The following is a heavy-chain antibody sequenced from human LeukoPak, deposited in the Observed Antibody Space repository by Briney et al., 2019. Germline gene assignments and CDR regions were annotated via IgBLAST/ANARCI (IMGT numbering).Heavy chain of an antibody. Sequence: SETLSLTCTVSGGSMSSGDYSWSWVRQPPGKGLEWIGYIHYSGTTYYNPSLKSRVTISEDTSKNQFSLKLSSVTAADTAVYCCAREGGFCSSTSCQVYFYYGMDVWGRGTSVTVSS. D-gene: IGHD2-2*01. CDR3: AREGGFCSSTSCQVYFYYGMDV. CDR2: IHYSGTT. V-gene: IGHV4-30-4*01. J-gene: IGHJ6*02. CDR1: GGSMSSGDYS.